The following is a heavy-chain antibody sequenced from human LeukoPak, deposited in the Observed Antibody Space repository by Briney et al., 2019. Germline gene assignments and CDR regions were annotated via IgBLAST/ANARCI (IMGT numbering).Heavy chain of an antibody. J-gene: IGHJ5*02. Sequence: NPSETLSLTCAVSGGSVSSFYWSWIRQPPGKGLEWIASMSHSGGTNYNPSLKSRVSISLDTSKNQFSLKVNSVNAADTAVYYCARRSVEQTPATPDNWFDPWGQGTLVTVSS. D-gene: IGHD2-15*01. CDR3: ARRSVEQTPATPDNWFDP. CDR2: MSHSGGT. CDR1: GGSVSSFY. V-gene: IGHV4-59*02.